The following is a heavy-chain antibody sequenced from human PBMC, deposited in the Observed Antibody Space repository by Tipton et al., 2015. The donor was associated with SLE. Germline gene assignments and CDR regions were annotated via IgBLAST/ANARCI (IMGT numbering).Heavy chain of an antibody. J-gene: IGHJ1*01. D-gene: IGHD6-19*01. Sequence: LRLSCAVYGGSFSGYYWSWIRQPPGKGLEWIGEINHSGSTNYNPSLKSRVTISVDTSKNQFSLKLSSVTAADTAVYYCARAKGWPQYFQHWGQGTLVTVSS. CDR3: ARAKGWPQYFQH. CDR2: INHSGST. V-gene: IGHV4-34*01. CDR1: GGSFSGYY.